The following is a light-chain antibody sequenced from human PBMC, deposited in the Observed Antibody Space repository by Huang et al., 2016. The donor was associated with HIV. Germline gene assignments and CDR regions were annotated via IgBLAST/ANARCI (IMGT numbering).Light chain of an antibody. V-gene: IGKV3-11*01. Sequence: ETVLTQSPATLSLSPGERATLSCRASQSVNRYLAWYQQKPGQTPRLLICDASNRATGIPARFSGSGSGTDFTLTISSLEPEDFAVYYCQQRKYWPPITFGQGTRLEIK. CDR3: QQRKYWPPIT. CDR2: DAS. J-gene: IGKJ5*01. CDR1: QSVNRY.